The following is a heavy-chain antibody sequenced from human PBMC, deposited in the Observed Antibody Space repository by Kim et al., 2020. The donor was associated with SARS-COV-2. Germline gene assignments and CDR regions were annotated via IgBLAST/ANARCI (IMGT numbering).Heavy chain of an antibody. CDR2: IYYSGST. D-gene: IGHD3-16*02. CDR1: GGSISSSSYY. Sequence: SETLSLTCTVSGGSISSSSYYWGWIRQPPGKGLEWIGSIYYSGSTYYNPSLKSRVTISVDTSKNQFSLKLSSVTAADTAVYYCARQRPPFYDYVWGNYRYPFDYWGQGTLVTVSS. V-gene: IGHV4-39*01. CDR3: ARQRPPFYDYVWGNYRYPFDY. J-gene: IGHJ4*02.